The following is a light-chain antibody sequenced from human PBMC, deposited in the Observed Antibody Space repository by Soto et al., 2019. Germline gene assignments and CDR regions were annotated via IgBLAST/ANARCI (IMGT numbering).Light chain of an antibody. J-gene: IGKJ1*01. CDR1: QTVNSNF. CDR2: GVS. V-gene: IGKV3-20*01. Sequence: EVVLTQSPGTLSLSPGERATLYCRSSQTVNSNFLAWYQQKPGQAPRLLIYGVSNRATGIPDRFSGSGSGTDIPLTISRLEPEDFAVYYCQQSGDKPMFGKGAKVDI. CDR3: QQSGDKPM.